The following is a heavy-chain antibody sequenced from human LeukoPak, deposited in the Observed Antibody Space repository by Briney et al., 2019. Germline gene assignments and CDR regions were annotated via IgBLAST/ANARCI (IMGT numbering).Heavy chain of an antibody. Sequence: GGSLRLSCAASGFTFDNYRMSWVRQAPGKGLEWVAVIWYDGSNKYYADSVKGRFTISRDNSKNTLYLQMNSLRAEDTAVYYCARNYYDSSVSYFDYWGQGTLVTVSS. V-gene: IGHV3-33*08. CDR1: GFTFDNYR. CDR2: IWYDGSNK. D-gene: IGHD3-22*01. CDR3: ARNYYDSSVSYFDY. J-gene: IGHJ4*02.